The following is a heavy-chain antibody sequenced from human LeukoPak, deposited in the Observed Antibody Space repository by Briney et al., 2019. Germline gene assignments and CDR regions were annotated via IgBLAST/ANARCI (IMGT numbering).Heavy chain of an antibody. Sequence: ASVKDSCKACGYTFIGYYMHWVRQAPGQGLEWMGWINPNSGGTNYAQKFQGRVTMTRDTSISTAYMELSRLRSDDTAVYYCATISGSSSKHFDYWGQGTLVTVSS. CDR3: ATISGSSSKHFDY. J-gene: IGHJ4*02. CDR1: GYTFIGYY. D-gene: IGHD1-26*01. V-gene: IGHV1-2*02. CDR2: INPNSGGT.